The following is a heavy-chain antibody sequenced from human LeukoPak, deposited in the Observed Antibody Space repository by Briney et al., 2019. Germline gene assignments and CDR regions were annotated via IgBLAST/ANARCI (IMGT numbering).Heavy chain of an antibody. CDR3: AKGAATGLVDWFDP. Sequence: GGSLRLSCAASGFIFSNYALMWVRQAPGKGLEWVSSITGSGDNTFYADSVKGRFSLSRDNSKNMLYLQLYSLGAEDTAMYYCAKGAATGLVDWFDPWGQGTLVTVSS. J-gene: IGHJ5*02. V-gene: IGHV3-23*01. CDR2: ITGSGDNT. CDR1: GFIFSNYA. D-gene: IGHD6-13*01.